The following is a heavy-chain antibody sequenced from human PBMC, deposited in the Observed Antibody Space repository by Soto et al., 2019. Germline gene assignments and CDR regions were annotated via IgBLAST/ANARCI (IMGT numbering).Heavy chain of an antibody. CDR3: ASLGGSYYRFDY. V-gene: IGHV4-59*01. CDR2: VYYSGNT. D-gene: IGHD1-26*01. CDR1: GGSIRTYY. Sequence: KPSETLSLTCTVSGGSIRTYYWSWIRQSPGKGLEWIAYVYYSGNTYYNPSLKSRATISVDTSKNQFSLRLSSVTAGDTAVYYCASLGGSYYRFDYWGQGTPVTVSS. J-gene: IGHJ4*02.